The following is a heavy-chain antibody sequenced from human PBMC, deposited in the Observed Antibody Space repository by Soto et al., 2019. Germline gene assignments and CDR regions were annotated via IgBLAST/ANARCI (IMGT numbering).Heavy chain of an antibody. CDR2: ISYRGST. Sequence: SETLSLTCTVSAGSITTSYWSWIRQPLGKALEWIGYISYRGSTNYNPSLKSRLTISIDTSKSQISLKLTSMTTADTAVYYCASSGIVGREVNTWFDPWGQGALVTVSS. J-gene: IGHJ5*02. V-gene: IGHV4-59*01. D-gene: IGHD3-22*01. CDR1: AGSITTSY. CDR3: ASSGIVGREVNTWFDP.